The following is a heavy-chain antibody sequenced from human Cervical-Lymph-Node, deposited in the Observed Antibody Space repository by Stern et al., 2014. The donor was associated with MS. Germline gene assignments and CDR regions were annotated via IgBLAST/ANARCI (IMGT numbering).Heavy chain of an antibody. V-gene: IGHV3-33*01. Sequence: QVQLVESGGGVVQPGRSLRLSCAASGFTFSSYGMHWVRQAPGKGLEWVAGIWYDGSNKYYADSVKGRFTISRDNSKNTLYLQMNSLRAEDTAVYYCARDHRYCTNGVCPFDYWGQGTLVTVSS. CDR1: GFTFSSYG. CDR3: ARDHRYCTNGVCPFDY. D-gene: IGHD2-8*01. CDR2: IWYDGSNK. J-gene: IGHJ4*02.